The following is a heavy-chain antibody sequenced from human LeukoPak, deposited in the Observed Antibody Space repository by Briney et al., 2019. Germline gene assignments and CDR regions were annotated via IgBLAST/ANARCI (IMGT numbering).Heavy chain of an antibody. J-gene: IGHJ4*02. CDR2: ISGSGGST. Sequence: GSLRLSCAASGFTFSSYAMSWVRQAPGKGLEWVSAISGSGGSTYYADSVKGRFTISRDNSKNTLYLQMNSLRAEDTAVYYCAKSRIGRYCSGGSCVGDYWGQGTLVTVSS. V-gene: IGHV3-23*01. D-gene: IGHD2-15*01. CDR1: GFTFSSYA. CDR3: AKSRIGRYCSGGSCVGDY.